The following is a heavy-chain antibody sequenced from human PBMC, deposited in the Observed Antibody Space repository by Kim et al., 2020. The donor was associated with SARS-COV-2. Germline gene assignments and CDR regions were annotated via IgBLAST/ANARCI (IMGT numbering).Heavy chain of an antibody. V-gene: IGHV3-13*01. D-gene: IGHD6-6*01. Sequence: YPGSVKGRFTIARENAKNSLYLQMNSLRAGDTAVYYCAKLGSGGYGMDVWGQGTTVTVSS. J-gene: IGHJ6*02. CDR3: AKLGSGGYGMDV.